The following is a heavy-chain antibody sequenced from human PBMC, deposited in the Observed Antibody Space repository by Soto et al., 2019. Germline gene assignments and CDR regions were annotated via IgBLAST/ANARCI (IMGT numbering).Heavy chain of an antibody. CDR3: ARYSSGWYSYFDS. Sequence: EVQLVESGGGLVQPGGSLRLSCAASGFPFSDYYMDWVRQAPGKGLEWVGRIKNKGNSYTTEYAASVKGRFTISRDDSKNSVYLQMNSLKTEDTAVYYCARYSSGWYSYFDSWGQGTLVTVSS. J-gene: IGHJ4*02. CDR2: IKNKGNSYTT. D-gene: IGHD6-19*01. CDR1: GFPFSDYY. V-gene: IGHV3-72*01.